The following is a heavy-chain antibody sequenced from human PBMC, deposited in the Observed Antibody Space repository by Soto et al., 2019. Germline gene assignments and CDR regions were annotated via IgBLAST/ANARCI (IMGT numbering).Heavy chain of an antibody. CDR3: AREGLTGTIGLYYYYGMDV. J-gene: IGHJ6*02. D-gene: IGHD1-7*01. CDR2: IYYSGST. CDR1: GGSISSYY. V-gene: IGHV4-59*01. Sequence: QVQLQESGPGLVKPSETLSLTCTVSGGSISSYYWSWIRQPPGKGLEWIGYIYYSGSTNYNPSLKSRVTISVDPSKNQFSLKLSSVTAADTAVYYGAREGLTGTIGLYYYYGMDVWGQGTTVTVSS.